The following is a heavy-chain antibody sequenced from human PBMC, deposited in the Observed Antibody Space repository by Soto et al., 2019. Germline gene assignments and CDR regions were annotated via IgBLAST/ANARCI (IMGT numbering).Heavy chain of an antibody. V-gene: IGHV4-34*01. Sequence: PSETLSLTCAVYGGSFSGYYWSWIRQPPGKGLEWIGEINHSGSTNYNPSLKSRVTISVDTSKNQFSLKLSSVTAADTAVYYCARASRAKITMVRGNHQTIRWFDPWGQGTLVTVSS. CDR2: INHSGST. D-gene: IGHD3-10*01. CDR3: ARASRAKITMVRGNHQTIRWFDP. J-gene: IGHJ5*02. CDR1: GGSFSGYY.